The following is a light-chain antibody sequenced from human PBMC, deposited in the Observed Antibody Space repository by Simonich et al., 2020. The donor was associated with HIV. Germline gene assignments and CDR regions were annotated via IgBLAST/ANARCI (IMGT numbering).Light chain of an antibody. CDR1: PGISNS. J-gene: IGKJ3*01. Sequence: DIQMTQSPSSLSASVGDRVTITCRARPGISNSLAWYQQKPGKAPKLLLYAASRLESGVPARFSGSGSGTDYTLTISSLQPEDFATYYCQQYYYTPLFTFGPGTKVDIK. V-gene: IGKV1-NL1*01. CDR2: AAS. CDR3: QQYYYTPLFT.